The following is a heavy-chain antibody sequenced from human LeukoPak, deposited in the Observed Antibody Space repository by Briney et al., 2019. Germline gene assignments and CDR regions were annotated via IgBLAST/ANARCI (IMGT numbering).Heavy chain of an antibody. D-gene: IGHD3-16*01. J-gene: IGHJ5*02. V-gene: IGHV4-39*01. CDR2: IYYSGST. CDR3: PTSLPYEWFDP. Sequence: SETLSLTCTVSGGSISSSSYYWGWIRQPPGKGLEWIGSIYYSGSTYYNPSLKSRVTISVDTSKNQFSLKLSSVTAADTAVYYCPTSLPYEWFDPWGQGTLVTVSS. CDR1: GGSISSSSYY.